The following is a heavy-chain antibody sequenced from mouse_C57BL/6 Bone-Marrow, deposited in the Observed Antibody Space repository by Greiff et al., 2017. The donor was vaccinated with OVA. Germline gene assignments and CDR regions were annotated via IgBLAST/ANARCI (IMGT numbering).Heavy chain of an antibody. CDR2: INPSTGGT. CDR1: GYSFTGYY. Sequence: VQLQQSGPELVKPGASVKISCKASGYSFTGYYMNWVKQSPEKSLEWIGEINPSTGGTTYNQKFKAKATLTVDKSSSTAHMQLKSLTSEDSAVYYCARLRDYYGSRSVAYWGQGTLVTVSA. CDR3: ARLRDYYGSRSVAY. D-gene: IGHD1-1*01. V-gene: IGHV1-42*01. J-gene: IGHJ3*01.